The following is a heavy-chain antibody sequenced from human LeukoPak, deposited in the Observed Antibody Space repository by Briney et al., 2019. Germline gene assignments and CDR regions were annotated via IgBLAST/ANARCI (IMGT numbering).Heavy chain of an antibody. CDR1: GCSFTSYW. CDR2: IDPSDSYT. CDR3: ARLYYDYVWGSYRPTDFDY. Sequence: GESLKISCKGSGCSFTSYWISWVRQMPGKGLEWMGRIDPSDSYTNYSPSFQGHVTISADKSISTAYLQWSSLKASDTAMYYCARLYYDYVWGSYRPTDFDYWGQGTLVTVSS. V-gene: IGHV5-10-1*01. D-gene: IGHD3-16*02. J-gene: IGHJ4*02.